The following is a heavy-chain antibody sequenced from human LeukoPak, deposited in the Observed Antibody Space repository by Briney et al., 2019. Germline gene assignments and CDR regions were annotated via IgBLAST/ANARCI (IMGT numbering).Heavy chain of an antibody. Sequence: SETLSLTCTVSGGSISSYYWSWIRQPPGKGLEWIGYIYYSGSTNYNPSLKSRVTISVDTSKNQFPLKLSSVTAADTAVYYCARSKREYYYDSSGLLDYWGQGTLVTVSS. CDR1: GGSISSYY. CDR2: IYYSGST. D-gene: IGHD3-22*01. J-gene: IGHJ4*02. V-gene: IGHV4-59*01. CDR3: ARSKREYYYDSSGLLDY.